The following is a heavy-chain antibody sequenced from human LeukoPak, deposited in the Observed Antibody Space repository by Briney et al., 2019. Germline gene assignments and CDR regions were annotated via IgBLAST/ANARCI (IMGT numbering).Heavy chain of an antibody. J-gene: IGHJ6*03. CDR3: ARAERITIFGVVISEPTYYYYYMDV. CDR1: GYTFTGYY. V-gene: IGHV1-2*02. Sequence: ASVKVSCKASGYTFTGYYMHWVRQAPGQGLEWMGWINPNSGGTNYAQKLQGRVTMTTDTSTSTAYMELRSLRSDDTAVYYCARAERITIFGVVISEPTYYYYYMDVWGKGITVTVSS. CDR2: INPNSGGT. D-gene: IGHD3-3*01.